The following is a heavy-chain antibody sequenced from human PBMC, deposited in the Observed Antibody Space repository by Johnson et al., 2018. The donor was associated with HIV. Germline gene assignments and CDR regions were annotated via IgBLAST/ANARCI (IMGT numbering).Heavy chain of an antibody. CDR1: GFTCSSYA. D-gene: IGHD3-16*01. Sequence: VQLVESGGGVVQPGRSLRLSCAASGFTCSSYAMHWVRQAPGKGLEWVAVISYDGSNKYYADSVKGRLTISRDSSKNTLYLEMNSLRAEDTAVYYCARGSRYTHDNDDVYLLQAFDIWGQGTMVTVSS. CDR2: ISYDGSNK. J-gene: IGHJ3*02. CDR3: ARGSRYTHDNDDVYLLQAFDI. V-gene: IGHV3-30*04.